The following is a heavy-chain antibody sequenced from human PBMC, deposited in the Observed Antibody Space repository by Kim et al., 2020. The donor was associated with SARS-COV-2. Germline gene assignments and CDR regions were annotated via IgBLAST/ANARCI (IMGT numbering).Heavy chain of an antibody. Sequence: GGSLRLSCAASGFTFSGSAMHWVRQASGKGLEWVGRIRSKANSYATAYAASVKGRFTISRDDSKNTAYLQMNSLKTEDTAVYYCTRTRPGDGYTSDYWGQGTLVTVSS. CDR1: GFTFSGSA. J-gene: IGHJ4*02. CDR2: IRSKANSYAT. V-gene: IGHV3-73*01. CDR3: TRTRPGDGYTSDY. D-gene: IGHD5-12*01.